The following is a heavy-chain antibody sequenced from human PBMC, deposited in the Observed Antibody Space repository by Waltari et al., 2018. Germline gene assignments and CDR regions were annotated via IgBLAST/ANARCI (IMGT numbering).Heavy chain of an antibody. Sequence: ELQLVESGGGFVEPGRSLRLSCVVSGFIFDEYAMHWVRQAPGKCLEWVSGINWNSGCIMYAESVKGRFTVSRDNGRNSLHLEMKTLRPEDTALYYCAKDLDDVLTGSFGLDVWGRGTMVIVSS. CDR3: AKDLDDVLTGSFGLDV. D-gene: IGHD3-9*01. V-gene: IGHV3-9*01. J-gene: IGHJ3*01. CDR1: GFIFDEYA. CDR2: INWNSGCI.